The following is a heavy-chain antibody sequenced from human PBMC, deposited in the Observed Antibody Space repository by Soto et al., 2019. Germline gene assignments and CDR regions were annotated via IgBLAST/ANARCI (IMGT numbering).Heavy chain of an antibody. CDR2: IYWDDDK. CDR1: GFSLTTSGVG. V-gene: IGHV2-5*02. J-gene: IGHJ4*02. CDR3: AHRVLRTVFGLVTTTAIYFDF. Sequence: QITLNESGPTQVKPRQTLTLTCTFSGFSLTTSGVGVGWIRQSPGKAPEWLALIYWDDDKRYSPSLQSRLTITKDTSKIQVVLTMADLDPADTATYYCAHRVLRTVFGLVTTTAIYFDFWGQGTPVAVSS. D-gene: IGHD3-3*01.